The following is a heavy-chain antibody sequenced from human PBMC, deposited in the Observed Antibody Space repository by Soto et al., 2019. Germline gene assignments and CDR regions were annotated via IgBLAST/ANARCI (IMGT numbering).Heavy chain of an antibody. V-gene: IGHV5-51*01. J-gene: IGHJ6*02. CDR2: IYPGDSDT. CDR3: ARGTTYSRRWYYYYGLDV. D-gene: IGHD3-16*01. CDR1: GYSFTSYW. Sequence: PGESLKISCKGSGYSFTSYWIGWVRQMPGKGLEWMGIIYPGDSDTRYSPSFQGQVTISADKSVSTAYLQWSSLKASDTAMYYCARGTTYSRRWYYYYGLDVWGQGTTVTVSS.